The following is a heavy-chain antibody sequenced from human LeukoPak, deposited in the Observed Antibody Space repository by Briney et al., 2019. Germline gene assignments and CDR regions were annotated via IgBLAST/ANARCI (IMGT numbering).Heavy chain of an antibody. CDR2: ISGSGGST. Sequence: GGSLRLSCAASGFTFSTYAMSWVRQAPGKGLGWVSAISGSGGSTYYADSVKGRFTISRDNSKNTLYLQMNSLRAEDTAVYYCAKARYCSGGSCFPQSTPDYWGQGTLVTVSS. D-gene: IGHD2-15*01. J-gene: IGHJ4*02. V-gene: IGHV3-23*01. CDR1: GFTFSTYA. CDR3: AKARYCSGGSCFPQSTPDY.